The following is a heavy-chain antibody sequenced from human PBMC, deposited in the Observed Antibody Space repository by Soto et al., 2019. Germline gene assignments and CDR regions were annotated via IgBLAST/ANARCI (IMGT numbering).Heavy chain of an antibody. D-gene: IGHD3-3*01. CDR1: GYTFTSYY. V-gene: IGHV1-46*03. CDR3: ARVRITIFGVAPWGAFDI. Sequence: ASVKVSCKASGYTFTSYYMHWVRQAPGQGLEWMGIINPSGGSTSYAQKFQGRVTMTRDTSTSTVYMELSSLRSEDTAVYYCARVRITIFGVAPWGAFDIWGQGTMVTVSS. CDR2: INPSGGST. J-gene: IGHJ3*02.